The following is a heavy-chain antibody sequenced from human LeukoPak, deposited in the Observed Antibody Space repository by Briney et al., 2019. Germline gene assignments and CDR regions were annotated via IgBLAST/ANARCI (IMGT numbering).Heavy chain of an antibody. Sequence: GGSLRLSCAASGFIFNNYGLVWVRQATGKGLEWVPAISNDGGGTTYADFVKGRFSVSRDNSKNTLFLQMNSLRAEDTALYHCAKGSSGYFFDLWGQGTLVTVSS. CDR1: GFIFNNYG. CDR3: AKGSSGYFFDL. CDR2: ISNDGGGT. D-gene: IGHD3-22*01. J-gene: IGHJ4*02. V-gene: IGHV3-23*01.